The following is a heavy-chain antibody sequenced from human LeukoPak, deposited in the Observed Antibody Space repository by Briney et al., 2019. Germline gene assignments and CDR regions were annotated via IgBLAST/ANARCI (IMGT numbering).Heavy chain of an antibody. CDR1: GFTFSSYA. Sequence: PGGSLRLSCAASGFTFSSYAMSWVRQAPGKGLEWVSAISGSGGSTYYADSVKGRFTISRDNSKSTLYIQMNSLRSEDTAVYYCARVKRRKDPHYDYWGQGTLVTVSS. J-gene: IGHJ4*02. V-gene: IGHV3-23*01. CDR3: ARVKRRKDPHYDY. CDR2: ISGSGGST.